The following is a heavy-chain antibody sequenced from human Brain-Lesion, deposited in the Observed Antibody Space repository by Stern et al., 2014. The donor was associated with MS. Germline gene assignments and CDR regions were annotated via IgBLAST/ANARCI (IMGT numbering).Heavy chain of an antibody. D-gene: IGHD2-15*01. CDR2: IYYRGNT. J-gene: IGHJ5*02. CDR3: AGEEDIRYCSGGSCTGNWFDP. CDR1: GGSVSSTSYA. V-gene: IGHV4-39*02. Sequence: VQLVESGPGLVKPSETLSLTCTVAGGSVSSTSYAWAWIRQPPGKGLEWIGTIYYRGNTYYSPSVQSCLTLSLDTAKNNVSLPLRSVTAADTAVYYCAGEEDIRYCSGGSCTGNWFDPWGQGTLVTVSS.